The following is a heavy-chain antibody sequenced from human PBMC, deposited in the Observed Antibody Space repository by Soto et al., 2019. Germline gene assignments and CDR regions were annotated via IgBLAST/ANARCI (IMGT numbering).Heavy chain of an antibody. V-gene: IGHV3-30*03. CDR1: GFTFSSYG. CDR2: ISYDGSNK. J-gene: IGHJ4*02. Sequence: GGSLRLSCAASGFTFSSYGMHWVRQAPGKGLEWVAVISYDGSNKYYADSEKGRFTISRDNSKNTLYLQMNSLRAEDTAVYYCATSSGYYLYYFDYWGQGTLVTVSS. CDR3: ATSSGYYLYYFDY. D-gene: IGHD3-22*01.